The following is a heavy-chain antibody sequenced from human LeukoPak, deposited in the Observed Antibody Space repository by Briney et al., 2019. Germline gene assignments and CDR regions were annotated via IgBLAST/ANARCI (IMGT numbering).Heavy chain of an antibody. CDR1: GGSISSYY. D-gene: IGHD5-24*01. J-gene: IGHJ4*02. CDR2: ICYSGST. V-gene: IGHV4-59*08. Sequence: SETLSLTCIVSGGSISSYYWSWIRQPPGKELEWIGYICYSGSTNYNPSLKSRVTISVDTSKNQFSLKLSSVTAADTAVYYCARGRDGYKRFDYWGQGTLVTVSS. CDR3: ARGRDGYKRFDY.